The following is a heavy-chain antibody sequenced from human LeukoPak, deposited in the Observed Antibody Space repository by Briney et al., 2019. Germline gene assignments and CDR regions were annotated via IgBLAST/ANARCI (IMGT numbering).Heavy chain of an antibody. Sequence: GGSLRLSCAASGFTFSTHSMNWVRQAPGRGLEWVSYISSSSTTIYYADSVRGRFTISRDNARDSLYLQLNSLRAEDTAVYYWGGGESEYSISGDFAYWGQGTLVTVSS. CDR1: GFTFSTHS. D-gene: IGHD3-3*02. CDR3: GGGESEYSISGDFAY. V-gene: IGHV3-48*01. CDR2: ISSSSTTI. J-gene: IGHJ4*02.